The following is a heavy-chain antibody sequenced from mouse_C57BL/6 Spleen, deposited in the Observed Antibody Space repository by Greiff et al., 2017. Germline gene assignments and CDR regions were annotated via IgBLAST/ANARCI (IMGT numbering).Heavy chain of an antibody. CDR1: GYAFSSYW. D-gene: IGHD1-1*01. J-gene: IGHJ4*01. CDR3: ARPGSSYAGAMDY. V-gene: IGHV1-80*01. CDR2: IYPGDGDT. Sequence: QVQLQQSGAELVKPGASVKISCKASGYAFSSYWMNWVKQRPGKGLEWIGQIYPGDGDTNYNGKFKGKATLTADKSSSTAYMQLSSLTSEDSVVYFCARPGSSYAGAMDYWGQGTSVTVSS.